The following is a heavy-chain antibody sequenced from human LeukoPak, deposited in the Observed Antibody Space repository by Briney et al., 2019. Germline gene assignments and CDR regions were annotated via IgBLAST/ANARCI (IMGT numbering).Heavy chain of an antibody. V-gene: IGHV1-18*01. CDR1: GYTFTSYG. CDR3: ARGAPHGPTVTTPRYYGMDV. Sequence: ASVKVSCKASGYTFTSYGISWVRQAPGQGLEWMGWISAYNGNTNYAQKLQGRVTMTTDTSTSTAYMELRSLRSDDTAVYYCARGAPHGPTVTTPRYYGMDVWGQGTTVTVSS. D-gene: IGHD4-17*01. J-gene: IGHJ6*02. CDR2: ISAYNGNT.